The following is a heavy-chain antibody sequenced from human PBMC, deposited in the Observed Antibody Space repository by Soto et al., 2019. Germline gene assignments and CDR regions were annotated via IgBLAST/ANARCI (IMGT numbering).Heavy chain of an antibody. Sequence: GGSLRLSCAASGFTFSSYSMNWVRQAPGKGLEWVSSISSSSSYIYYADSVKGRFTISRDNAKNSLYLQMNSLRAEDTAVYYCARDGSYDFWSGYPTPYMDVWGKGTTVTVSS. CDR3: ARDGSYDFWSGYPTPYMDV. J-gene: IGHJ6*03. V-gene: IGHV3-21*01. CDR2: ISSSSSYI. CDR1: GFTFSSYS. D-gene: IGHD3-3*01.